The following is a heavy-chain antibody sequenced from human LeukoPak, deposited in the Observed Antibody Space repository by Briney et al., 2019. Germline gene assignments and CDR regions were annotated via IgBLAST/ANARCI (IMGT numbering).Heavy chain of an antibody. J-gene: IGHJ6*03. CDR2: IIPILGIA. CDR3: ARAPGTTNYYYYMDV. Sequence: ASVKVSCKASGGTFSSYAISWVRQAPGQGLEWMGRIIPILGIANYAQKFQGRVTITADKSTSTAYMELSSLRSEDTAVYYCARAPGTTNYYYYMDVWGKGTTVTVSS. D-gene: IGHD1-1*01. CDR1: GGTFSSYA. V-gene: IGHV1-69*04.